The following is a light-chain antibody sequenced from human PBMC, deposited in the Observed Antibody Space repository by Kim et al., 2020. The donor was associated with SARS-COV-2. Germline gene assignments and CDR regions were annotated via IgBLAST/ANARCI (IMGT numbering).Light chain of an antibody. CDR1: GFY. V-gene: IGLV1-40*01. CDR3: QSYDSSLSGWV. Sequence: QSVLAQPPSVSGAPGQRVTISCTGAGFYVHWYQQLPGTAPKLLIYNNINRPSGVPDRFSGSKSGTSASLAITGLQAEDEADYYCQSYDSSLSGWVFGGGTQLTVL. CDR2: NNI. J-gene: IGLJ3*02.